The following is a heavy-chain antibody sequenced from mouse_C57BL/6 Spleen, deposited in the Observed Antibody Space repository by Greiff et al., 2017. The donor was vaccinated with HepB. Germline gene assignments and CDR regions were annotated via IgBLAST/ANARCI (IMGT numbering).Heavy chain of an antibody. CDR3: ARPHYDGYFAMDY. V-gene: IGHV5-17*01. Sequence: DVKLVESGGGLVKPGGSLKLSCAASGFTFSDYGMHWVRQAPEKGLEWVAYISSGSSTIYYADTVKGRFTISRDNAKNTLFLQMTSLRSEDTAMYYCARPHYDGYFAMDYRGQGTSVTVSS. D-gene: IGHD2-3*01. CDR1: GFTFSDYG. J-gene: IGHJ4*01. CDR2: ISSGSSTI.